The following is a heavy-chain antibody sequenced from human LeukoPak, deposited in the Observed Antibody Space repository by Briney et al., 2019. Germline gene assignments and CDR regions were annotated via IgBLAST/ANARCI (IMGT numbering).Heavy chain of an antibody. V-gene: IGHV4-39*01. CDR2: IYYSGST. CDR1: GGSISSSNYY. CDR3: ASGSGSYRYYYMDV. J-gene: IGHJ6*03. Sequence: PSETLSLTCTVSGGSISSSNYYWGWIRQPPGKGLEWIGSIYYSGSTYYNPSLKSRVTISVDTSKNQFSLKLSSVTAADTAVYYCASGSGSYRYYYMDVWGKGTTVTISS. D-gene: IGHD3-10*01.